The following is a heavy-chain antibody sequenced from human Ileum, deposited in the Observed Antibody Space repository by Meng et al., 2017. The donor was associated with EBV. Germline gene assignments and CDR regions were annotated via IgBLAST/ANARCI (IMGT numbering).Heavy chain of an antibody. J-gene: IGHJ4*02. D-gene: IGHD3-10*01. Sequence: QVRRTGSCPRLRKPSGVLPLPCAVSGGSISSSTVWNLVRKPPGKGLEWIGEIYYSGSTIYNPSLKNRVTISVDKSKNLFSLKLSSVTAADTAVYYCARGYGSGRDYFDYWGQGTLVTVSS. CDR1: GGSISSSTV. CDR2: IYYSGST. CDR3: ARGYGSGRDYFDY. V-gene: IGHV4-4*02.